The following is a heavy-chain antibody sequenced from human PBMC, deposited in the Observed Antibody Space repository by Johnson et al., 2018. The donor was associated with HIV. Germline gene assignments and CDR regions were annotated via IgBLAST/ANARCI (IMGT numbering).Heavy chain of an antibody. D-gene: IGHD3-22*01. CDR1: GFIFSSYD. CDR3: ARAVGDSSGYYYVAAFDI. V-gene: IGHV3-13*01. J-gene: IGHJ3*02. Sequence: VQLVESGGGLVQPGGSLRLSCAASGFIFSSYDMHWVRQATGRGLEWVSGIGTTGDRYYVDSVKGRFTISRDNAKNSLYLQMNSLRAEDTAVYYCARAVGDSSGYYYVAAFDIWGQGTMVTVSS. CDR2: IGTTGDR.